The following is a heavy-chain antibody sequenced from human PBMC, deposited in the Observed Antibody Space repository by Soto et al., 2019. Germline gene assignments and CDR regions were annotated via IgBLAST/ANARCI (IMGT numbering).Heavy chain of an antibody. CDR3: ARGVSFFRGSFDP. V-gene: IGHV4-34*01. Sequence: QVHLQQWGAGLLKPSETLSLTCAVYGGSFSDTYWNWFRQPPGKGLEWIGEINHNTNTIYNPSLTSRVTTSVDTSTNRFSLKLTSVTAADTAVYYCARGVSFFRGSFDPWGQGSLVTVSS. D-gene: IGHD5-12*01. J-gene: IGHJ5*02. CDR1: GGSFSDTY. CDR2: INHNTNT.